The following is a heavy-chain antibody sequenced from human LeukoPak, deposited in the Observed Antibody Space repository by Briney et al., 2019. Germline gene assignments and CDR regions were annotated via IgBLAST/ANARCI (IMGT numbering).Heavy chain of an antibody. J-gene: IGHJ6*02. CDR1: GFTFYSYW. Sequence: PGGSLRLSCAASGFTFYSYWMTWVRQAPGKGLEWVANIHQDGSEKYYVDSVKGRFTISRDNSKNTLYLQMNSLRAEDTAVYYCARDPHIVVVTAILNYYGMDVWGQGTTVTVSS. V-gene: IGHV3-7*01. CDR2: IHQDGSEK. D-gene: IGHD2-21*02. CDR3: ARDPHIVVVTAILNYYGMDV.